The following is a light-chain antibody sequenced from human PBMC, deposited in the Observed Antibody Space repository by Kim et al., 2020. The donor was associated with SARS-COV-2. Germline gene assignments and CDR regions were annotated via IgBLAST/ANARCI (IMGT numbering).Light chain of an antibody. J-gene: IGLJ3*02. CDR3: STWDDSLEAWV. V-gene: IGLV1-44*01. Sequence: GQRVKLSCSGSSSNIRITAVHWYQLFPGTAPKLLIYNDERRPSGVPDRFSGSKSGTSASLALSGLLSDDEADYYCSTWDDSLEAWVFGGGTKLTVL. CDR1: SSNIRITA. CDR2: NDE.